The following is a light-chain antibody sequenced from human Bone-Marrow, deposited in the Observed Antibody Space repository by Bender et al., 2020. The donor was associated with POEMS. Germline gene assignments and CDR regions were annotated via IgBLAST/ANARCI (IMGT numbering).Light chain of an antibody. V-gene: IGLV1-47*02. CDR1: SSNIGSTY. J-gene: IGLJ2*01. Sequence: QSVLTQPPSASGIPGQRVTISCSGSSSNIGSTYVYWYQHLPGTAPKLLISSNNQRPSGVPDRFSGSKSGTSASLAISGLRSEDEADYYCAAWDDSLSSPVFGGGTKLTVV. CDR2: SNN. CDR3: AAWDDSLSSPV.